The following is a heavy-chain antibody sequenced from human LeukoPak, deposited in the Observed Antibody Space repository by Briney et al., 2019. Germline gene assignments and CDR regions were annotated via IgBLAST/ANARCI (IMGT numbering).Heavy chain of an antibody. D-gene: IGHD2-2*01. CDR1: GYTLTELS. Sequence: ASVKVSCKVSGYTLTELSMHWVRQAPGKGLEWMGGFDPEDGETIYAQKFQGRVTMTEDTSTDTAYMELSSLRSEDTAVYYCATDGGCYCSSTSCYLRWGQGTLVTVSS. CDR2: FDPEDGET. CDR3: ATDGGCYCSSTSCYLR. V-gene: IGHV1-24*01. J-gene: IGHJ1*01.